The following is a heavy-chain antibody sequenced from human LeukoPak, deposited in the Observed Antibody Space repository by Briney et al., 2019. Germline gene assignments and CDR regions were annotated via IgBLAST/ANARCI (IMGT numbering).Heavy chain of an antibody. CDR3: ARAPGIAAAGTGYFDY. CDR1: GFTFSSYG. D-gene: IGHD6-13*01. V-gene: IGHV3-33*01. Sequence: PGGSLRLSCAASGFTFSSYGMHWVRQAPGKGLEWVAVIWYDGSNKYYADSVKGRFTISRDNSKNTLYLQMNSLRAEDTAVYYCARAPGIAAAGTGYFDYWGQGTLVTVSS. CDR2: IWYDGSNK. J-gene: IGHJ4*02.